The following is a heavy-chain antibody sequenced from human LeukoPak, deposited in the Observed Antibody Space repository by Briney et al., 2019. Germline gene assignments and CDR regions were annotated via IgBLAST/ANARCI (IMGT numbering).Heavy chain of an antibody. CDR3: ARRGYSYGFDY. V-gene: IGHV3-30-3*01. CDR2: ISYDGSNK. J-gene: IGHJ4*02. D-gene: IGHD5-18*01. Sequence: GRSLRLSCAASGFTFSSYAMHWVRQAPGKGLEWVAVISYDGSNKYYADSVKGRFTISRDNSKNTLYLQMNSLRAGDTAVYYCARRGYSYGFDYWGQGTLVTVSS. CDR1: GFTFSSYA.